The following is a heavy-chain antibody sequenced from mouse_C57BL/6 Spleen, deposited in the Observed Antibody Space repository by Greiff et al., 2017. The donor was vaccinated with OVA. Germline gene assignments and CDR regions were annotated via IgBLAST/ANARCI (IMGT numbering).Heavy chain of an antibody. Sequence: QVQLQQSGAELARPGASVKLSCKASGYTFTSYGISWVKQRTGQGLEWIGEIYPRSGNTYYNEKFKGKATLTADKSSSTAYMELRSLTSEDSAVYFCARSDSNLYAMDYWGQGTSVTVSS. V-gene: IGHV1-81*01. CDR2: IYPRSGNT. CDR1: GYTFTSYG. J-gene: IGHJ4*01. CDR3: ARSDSNLYAMDY. D-gene: IGHD2-5*01.